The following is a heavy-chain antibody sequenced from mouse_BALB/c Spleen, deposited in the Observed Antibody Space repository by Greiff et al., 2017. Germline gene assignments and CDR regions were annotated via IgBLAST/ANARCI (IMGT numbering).Heavy chain of an antibody. CDR2: ISSGGSYT. D-gene: IGHD1-2*01. CDR1: GFTFSSYA. J-gene: IGHJ3*01. Sequence: EVKLVESGGGLVKPGGSLKLSCAASGFTFSSYAMSWVRQSPEKRLEWVAEISSGGSYTYYPDTVTGRFTISRDNAKNTLYLEMSHLRSEDTAMYYCAREGTTATGFAYWGQGTLVTVSA. CDR3: AREGTTATGFAY. V-gene: IGHV5-9-4*01.